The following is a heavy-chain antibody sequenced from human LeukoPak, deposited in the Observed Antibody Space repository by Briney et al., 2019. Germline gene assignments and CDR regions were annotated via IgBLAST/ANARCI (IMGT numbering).Heavy chain of an antibody. J-gene: IGHJ4*02. CDR1: GFTFDDYA. CDR3: VKADCSSTSCLTDS. CDR2: MNWNGVNT. Sequence: PGGSLRLSCAASGFTFDDYAMHWVRQGPGKGLEWVSGMNWNGVNTDYADSVKGRFTISRENAQNSLYFQMSSLRPEDTALYYCVKADCSSTSCLTDSWGQGTPVIVSS. D-gene: IGHD2-2*01. V-gene: IGHV3-9*01.